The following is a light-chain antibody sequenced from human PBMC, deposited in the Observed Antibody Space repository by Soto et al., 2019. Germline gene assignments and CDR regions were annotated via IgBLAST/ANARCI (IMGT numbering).Light chain of an antibody. CDR2: DVS. CDR1: SSDVGGYNY. J-gene: IGLJ1*01. V-gene: IGLV2-14*01. Sequence: QSALTHPASVSGSPGQSITISCTGTSSDVGGYNYVSWYQQHPGKAPKLMIYDVSNRPSGVSNRFSGSKSGNTASLTISGLQAEDEADYYCSSYTSSIFYVFGTGTKVTVL. CDR3: SSYTSSIFYV.